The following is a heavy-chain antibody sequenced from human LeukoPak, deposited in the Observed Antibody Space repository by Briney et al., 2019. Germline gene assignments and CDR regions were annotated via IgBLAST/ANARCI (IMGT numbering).Heavy chain of an antibody. Sequence: PGGSLRLSCAASGFTFSSYEMNWVRQAPGKGLEWVSYISSSGSTIYYADSVKGRFTISRDNAKNSLYLQMNSLRAEDTAVYYCARIDSSGWYRTKFSLDYWGQGTLVTVSS. CDR2: ISSSGSTI. CDR3: ARIDSSGWYRTKFSLDY. CDR1: GFTFSSYE. D-gene: IGHD6-19*01. J-gene: IGHJ4*02. V-gene: IGHV3-48*03.